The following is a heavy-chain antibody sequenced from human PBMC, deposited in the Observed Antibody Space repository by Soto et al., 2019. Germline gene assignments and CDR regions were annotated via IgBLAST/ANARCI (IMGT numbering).Heavy chain of an antibody. CDR1: GGSFSGYY. Sequence: SETLSLTCAVYGGSFSGYYWSWIRQPPGKGLEWIGEINHSGNTNYNPSLKSRVTISVDTSKNQFSLKLSSVTTADTAVYYCARGVGEFDYWGQGTLVTVSS. V-gene: IGHV4-34*01. CDR3: ARGVGEFDY. CDR2: INHSGNT. J-gene: IGHJ4*02.